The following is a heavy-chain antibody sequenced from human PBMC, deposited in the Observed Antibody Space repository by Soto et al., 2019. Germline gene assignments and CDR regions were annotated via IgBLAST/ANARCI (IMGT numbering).Heavy chain of an antibody. CDR3: AHAYGGTSWPNDAFDV. CDR1: GFSLSADGVA. J-gene: IGHJ3*01. D-gene: IGHD2-2*01. V-gene: IGHV2-5*02. CDR2: IYWDDDT. Sequence: ITLKESGPTLVKPTQSLTLTCTFSGFSLSADGVAVGWIRQPPGKALEWLALIYWDDDTRYRPSLKSRLTITKDTSKNHVGLTITNLDPVDTATYYCAHAYGGTSWPNDAFDVWGQGTVVTVSS.